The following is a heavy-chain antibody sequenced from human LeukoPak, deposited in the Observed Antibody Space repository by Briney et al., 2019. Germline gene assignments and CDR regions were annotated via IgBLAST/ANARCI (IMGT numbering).Heavy chain of an antibody. Sequence: PGGSLRLSCAASGFSFSSYGIHWVRQAPGKGLEWVASIRYDGSNQYYADSVRGRFTISRDNSKNTLYLQMNSLRTEDTAVYYCARFSSGDADAFDIWGQGTMVTVSS. D-gene: IGHD6-19*01. V-gene: IGHV3-30*02. CDR3: ARFSSGDADAFDI. CDR2: IRYDGSNQ. J-gene: IGHJ3*02. CDR1: GFSFSSYG.